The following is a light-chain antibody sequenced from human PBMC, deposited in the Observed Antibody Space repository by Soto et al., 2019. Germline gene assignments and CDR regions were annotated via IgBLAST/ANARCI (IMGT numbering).Light chain of an antibody. CDR3: SSYTSSSTYV. J-gene: IGLJ1*01. V-gene: IGLV2-14*01. Sequence: QSALTQPASVSGSAGQSITISCTGTSSDVGGYNYVSWYQQHPGKAPKLMIYDVSNRPSGVSNRFSGSKSGNTASLTISGHQAEDEADYYCSSYTSSSTYVFGTGTKLTVL. CDR1: SSDVGGYNY. CDR2: DVS.